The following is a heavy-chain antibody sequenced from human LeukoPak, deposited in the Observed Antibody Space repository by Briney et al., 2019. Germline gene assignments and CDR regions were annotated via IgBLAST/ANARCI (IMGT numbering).Heavy chain of an antibody. CDR1: GGSISSYY. CDR3: ARVGAAASLGAADY. D-gene: IGHD6-13*01. Sequence: SETLSLTCTVSGGSISSYYWSWIRQPAGKGLEWIGRIYTSGSTSYNPSLKSRVTMSVDTSKNQFSLKLSSVTAADTAVYYCARVGAAASLGAADYWGQGTLVTVSS. V-gene: IGHV4-4*07. CDR2: IYTSGST. J-gene: IGHJ4*02.